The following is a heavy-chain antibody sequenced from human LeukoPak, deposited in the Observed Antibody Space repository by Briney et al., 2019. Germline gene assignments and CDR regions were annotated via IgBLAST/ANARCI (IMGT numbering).Heavy chain of an antibody. CDR2: ISYDGSNK. CDR1: GFTFSSYA. CDR3: ARELAAAGYYYYYYMDV. D-gene: IGHD6-13*01. J-gene: IGHJ6*03. V-gene: IGHV3-30*04. Sequence: VRSLRLSCAASGFTFSSYAMHWVRQAPGKGLEWVAVISYDGSNKYYADSVKGRFTISRDNSKNTLYLQMNSLRAEDTAVYYCARELAAAGYYYYYYMDVWGKGTTVTVSS.